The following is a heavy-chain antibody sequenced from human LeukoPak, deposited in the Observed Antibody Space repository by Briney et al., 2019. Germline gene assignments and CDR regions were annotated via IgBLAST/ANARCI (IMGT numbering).Heavy chain of an antibody. Sequence: SETLSLTCSVSGGSISSRSHYWGWIRQSPGKGLEWIVTIYYSGTTFYNPSLQSRVSISVDTSRTQFSLRLNYATAADTAVYYCARRNDYDFWSGNQYYFDYWGQGTLVTVSS. J-gene: IGHJ4*02. CDR3: ARRNDYDFWSGNQYYFDY. D-gene: IGHD3-3*01. V-gene: IGHV4-39*01. CDR1: GGSISSRSHY. CDR2: IYYSGTT.